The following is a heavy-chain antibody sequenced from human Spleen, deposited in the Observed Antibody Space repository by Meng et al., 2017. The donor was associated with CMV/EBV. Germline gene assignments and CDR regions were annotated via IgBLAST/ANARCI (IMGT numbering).Heavy chain of an antibody. V-gene: IGHV3-30*02. CDR3: ARLEMTTNFDY. D-gene: IGHD5-24*01. Sequence: GGSLRLSCAASGFAFSGYAMHWARQAPGKGLEWVAFIRYDGGDEYYSDSVKGRFTISRDNSKNTLYLQMDSLRAEDTAVYYCARLEMTTNFDYWGQGTLVTVSS. J-gene: IGHJ4*02. CDR1: GFAFSGYA. CDR2: IRYDGGDE.